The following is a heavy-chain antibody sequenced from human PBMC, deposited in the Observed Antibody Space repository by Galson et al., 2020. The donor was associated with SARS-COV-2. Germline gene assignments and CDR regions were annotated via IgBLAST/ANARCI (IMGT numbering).Heavy chain of an antibody. CDR2: IYHSGST. CDR3: ARRGAILAPFFDS. D-gene: IGHD3-3*01. V-gene: IGHV4-4*02. J-gene: IGHJ4*02. Sequence: SETLSLTCAVSGDSISSSNWWSWVRQPPGKGLEWIGEIYHSGSTNYNPSLKSRVTISVDKSKNQFSLKLSSVTAADTAVYYCARRGAILAPFFDSWGQGTLVTVSS. CDR1: GDSISSSNW.